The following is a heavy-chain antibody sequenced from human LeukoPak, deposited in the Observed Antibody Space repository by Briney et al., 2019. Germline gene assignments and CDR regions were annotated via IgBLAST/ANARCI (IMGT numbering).Heavy chain of an antibody. CDR2: IWYDGNNK. V-gene: IGHV3-33*01. CDR3: ARDRGRGYKYGTDY. Sequence: GGSLRLSCAASGFTFSSYGLHWVRQAPGKGLEWVAVIWYDGNNKYYADSVKGRVTISRDNSKNTLYLQMDSLRAEDTAVYYCARDRGRGYKYGTDYWGQGTLVTVSS. CDR1: GFTFSSYG. J-gene: IGHJ4*02. D-gene: IGHD5-12*01.